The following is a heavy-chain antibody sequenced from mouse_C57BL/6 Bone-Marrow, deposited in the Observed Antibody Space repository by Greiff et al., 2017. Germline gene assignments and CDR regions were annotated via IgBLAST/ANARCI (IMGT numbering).Heavy chain of an antibody. V-gene: IGHV5-17*01. CDR1: GFTFSDYG. J-gene: IGHJ4*01. D-gene: IGHD3-2*02. CDR3: ARASQAYYYAMDY. CDR2: ISSGSSTT. Sequence: EVQLVEPGGGLVKPGGSLKLSCAASGFTFSDYGMHWVRQAPEKGLEWVAYISSGSSTTYYADTVKGRFTIARDNAKNTLFLPMTSLRSEDTAMYYCARASQAYYYAMDYWGQGTSVTVSS.